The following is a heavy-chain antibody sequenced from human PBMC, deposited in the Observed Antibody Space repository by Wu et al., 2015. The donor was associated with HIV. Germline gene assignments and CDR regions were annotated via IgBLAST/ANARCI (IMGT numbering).Heavy chain of an antibody. CDR1: GYTLSKLS. D-gene: IGHD5-12*01. V-gene: IGHV1-24*01. CDR3: AASSPRGYSGNVRFSGGWLNCFDP. J-gene: IGHJ5*02. Sequence: HDQLVQSGAEVKKPGASVKVSCKVSGYTLSKLSVHWVRQAPGKGLEWMGGSDPEDGETVYAQKFQGRVTLTEDTSTDTAYMELSSLNSEDTAVYYCAASSPRGYSGNVRFSGGWLNCFDPWGQGTLVTVSS. CDR2: SDPEDGET.